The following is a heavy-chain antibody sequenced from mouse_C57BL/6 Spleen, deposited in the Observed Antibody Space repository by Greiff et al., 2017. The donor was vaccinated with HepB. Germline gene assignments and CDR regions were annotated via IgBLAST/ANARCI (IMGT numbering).Heavy chain of an antibody. CDR3: ALSYYGSSYYAMDY. Sequence: LVESGPELVKPGASVKISCKASGYSFTDYNMNWVKQSNGKSLEWIGVINPNYGTTSYNQKFKGKATLTVDQSSSTAYMQLNSLTSEDSAVYYCALSYYGSSYYAMDYWGQGTSVTVSS. CDR2: INPNYGTT. D-gene: IGHD1-1*01. J-gene: IGHJ4*01. V-gene: IGHV1-39*01. CDR1: GYSFTDYN.